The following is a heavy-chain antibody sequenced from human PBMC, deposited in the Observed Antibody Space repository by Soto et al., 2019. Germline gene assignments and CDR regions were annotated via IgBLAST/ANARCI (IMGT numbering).Heavy chain of an antibody. D-gene: IGHD5-12*01. J-gene: IGHJ4*02. CDR2: ISAYNGNT. V-gene: IGHV1-18*01. CDR3: ARDRQRGYSGYGFDY. Sequence: ASVKVSCKASGYTFTSYGISWVRQAPGQGLEWMGWISAYNGNTNYAQKLQGRVTMTTDTSTSTAYMELRSLRSDDTAVYYCARDRQRGYSGYGFDYWGQGTLVTVSS. CDR1: GYTFTSYG.